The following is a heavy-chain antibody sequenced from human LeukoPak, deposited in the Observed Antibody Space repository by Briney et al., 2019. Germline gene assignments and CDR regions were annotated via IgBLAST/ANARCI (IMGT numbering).Heavy chain of an antibody. CDR2: IIPIFGTA. Sequence: GASVKVSCKASGGTFSSYAISWVRQAPGQGLEWMGGIIPIFGTANYAQKFQGRVTITTDESTSTAYMELSSLRSEDTAVYYCARVGRSYDFWSGYMTFDYWGQGTLVTVSS. D-gene: IGHD3-3*01. CDR1: GGTFSSYA. J-gene: IGHJ4*02. V-gene: IGHV1-69*05. CDR3: ARVGRSYDFWSGYMTFDY.